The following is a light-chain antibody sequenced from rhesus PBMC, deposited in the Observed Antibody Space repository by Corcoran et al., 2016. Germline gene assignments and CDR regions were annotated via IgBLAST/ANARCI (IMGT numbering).Light chain of an antibody. Sequence: DIQMTQSPSSLSASVGDRVTITCQASQGISSWLAWYQQKPRNAPKLLIYAASSLQSGVPSRFIGSGSGTDFTLTISSLPPEDVATYYCQQHNSYPYSFGQGTKVEIK. V-gene: IGKV1-33*02. CDR1: QGISSW. CDR3: QQHNSYPYS. CDR2: AAS. J-gene: IGKJ2*01.